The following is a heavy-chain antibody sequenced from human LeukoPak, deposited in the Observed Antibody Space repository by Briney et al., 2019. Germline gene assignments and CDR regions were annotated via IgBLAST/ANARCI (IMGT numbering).Heavy chain of an antibody. J-gene: IGHJ3*02. V-gene: IGHV3-11*01. Sequence: GGSLRLSCAASGFTFSDYYMSWIRQAPGKGLEWISYISSGGSTIYYADSVRGQFTISRDNAKKSLYLQMNSLRAEDTAVYYCARSNYNGRGDAFDIWGQGTMVTVSS. CDR1: GFTFSDYY. CDR2: ISSGGSTI. CDR3: ARSNYNGRGDAFDI. D-gene: IGHD4-11*01.